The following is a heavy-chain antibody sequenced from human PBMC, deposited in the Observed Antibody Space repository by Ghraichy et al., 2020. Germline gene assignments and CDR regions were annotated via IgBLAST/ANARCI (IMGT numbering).Heavy chain of an antibody. J-gene: IGHJ4*02. D-gene: IGHD4-17*01. CDR3: ARDQRHSTVTTSPLY. CDR1: GFAFVSYG. V-gene: IGHV3-33*05. CDR2: SSYDGSHQ. Sequence: GGSLRLSCTASGFAFVSYGIHWVRQAPGKGLEWVAISSYDGSHQYYADSVKGRFSISRDNSKNTLYLQMNSLRAEDTAVYYCARDQRHSTVTTSPLYWGQATLVTVSS.